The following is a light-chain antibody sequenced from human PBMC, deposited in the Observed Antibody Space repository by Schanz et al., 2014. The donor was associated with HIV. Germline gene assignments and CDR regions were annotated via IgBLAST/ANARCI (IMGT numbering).Light chain of an antibody. CDR3: HHYGDSRGT. Sequence: EIVLTQSPVTLSLSPGERATLSCRASQTVSSRFIVWYQQEPGQPPRLLIYGASSRATGISDRFSGSGSGTDFTLTISRLEPEDFAVYYCHHYGDSRGTFGGGTEVEIK. J-gene: IGKJ4*02. V-gene: IGKV3-20*01. CDR2: GAS. CDR1: QTVSSRF.